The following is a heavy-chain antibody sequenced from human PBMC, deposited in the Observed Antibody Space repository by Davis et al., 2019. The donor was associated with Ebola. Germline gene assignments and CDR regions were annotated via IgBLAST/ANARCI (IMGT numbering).Heavy chain of an antibody. CDR2: LYSGDTT. D-gene: IGHD3-22*01. CDR1: GFTVNSNY. Sequence: GESLKISCAASGFTVNSNYMTWVRQAPGKGLEWVSLLYSGDTTYYADSVKGRFVVSRDNSNNRLYLRMNGLTAEDTAVYYCARAQYFYDSSGYVFDYWGQGTLVTVAS. CDR3: ARAQYFYDSSGYVFDY. J-gene: IGHJ4*02. V-gene: IGHV3-66*01.